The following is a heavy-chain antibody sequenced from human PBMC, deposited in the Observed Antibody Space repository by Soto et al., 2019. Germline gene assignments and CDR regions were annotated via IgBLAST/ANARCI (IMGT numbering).Heavy chain of an antibody. CDR2: IYWDDDK. CDR3: AHGGRTYYYDSSGYPFDY. CDR1: GFSLSTSGVG. Sequence: SGPTLVNPTQTLTLTCTFSGFSLSTSGVGVGWIRQPPGKALEWLALIYWDDDKRYSPSLKSRLTITKDTSKNQEVLTMTNMDPVDTATYYCAHGGRTYYYDSSGYPFDYWGQ. D-gene: IGHD3-22*01. V-gene: IGHV2-5*02. J-gene: IGHJ4*02.